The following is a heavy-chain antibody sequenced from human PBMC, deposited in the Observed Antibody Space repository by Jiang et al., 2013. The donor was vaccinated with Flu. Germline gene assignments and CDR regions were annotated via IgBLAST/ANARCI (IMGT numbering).Heavy chain of an antibody. D-gene: IGHD1-1*01. CDR3: VREMERSLAYDAFDI. V-gene: IGHV6-1*01. Sequence: SQTLSLTCDISGDSVFSNSAAWNWIRQSPSRGLEWLGRTYYRSKWFNHYAVSVKSRITISPDTSKNRFSLQLNSVTPDDTALYYCVREMERSLAYDAFDIWGQGQWSPSLQ. CDR2: TYYRSKWFN. J-gene: IGHJ3*02. CDR1: GDSVFSNSAA.